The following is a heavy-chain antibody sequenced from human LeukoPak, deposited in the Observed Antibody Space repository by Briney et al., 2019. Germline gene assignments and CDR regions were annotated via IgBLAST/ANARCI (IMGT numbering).Heavy chain of an antibody. D-gene: IGHD3-22*01. CDR3: ARHRDSSRPYYYYYYMDV. CDR1: GFTFSSYS. Sequence: PGGSLRLSCAASGFTFSSYSMNWVRQAPGKGLEWVSYISSSSSTIYYADSVKGRFTISRDNAKNSLYLQMNSLRAEDTAVYYCARHRDSSRPYYYYYYMDVWGKGTTVTISS. J-gene: IGHJ6*03. CDR2: ISSSSSTI. V-gene: IGHV3-48*01.